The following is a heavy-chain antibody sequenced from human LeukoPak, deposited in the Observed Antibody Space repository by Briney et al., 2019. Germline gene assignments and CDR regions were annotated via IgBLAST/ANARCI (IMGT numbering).Heavy chain of an antibody. CDR2: ISWNGGST. CDR1: GFTFDDYA. V-gene: IGHV3-43D*04. CDR3: AKDSGSYRDYIDY. J-gene: IGHJ4*02. Sequence: GGSLRLSCAASGFTFDDYAMHWVRQAPGKGLEWVSLISWNGGSTYFAASVKGRFTVSRDNSKHSLYLQMSSLRAEDTALYYCAKDSGSYRDYIDYWGQGTLVTVSS. D-gene: IGHD1-26*01.